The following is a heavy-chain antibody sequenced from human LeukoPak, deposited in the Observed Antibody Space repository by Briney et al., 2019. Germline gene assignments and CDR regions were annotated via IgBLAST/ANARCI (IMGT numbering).Heavy chain of an antibody. Sequence: PSETLSLTCSVSGVSISAYYWSWIRQSAGNRLEWIGRIYPGEGIYATATTSYNPSFKSRVTMSGDTSKNQLSLKLSSVTAADTAVYYCARGGYSSGWYETNWFDPWGQGTLVTVSS. CDR1: GVSISAYY. J-gene: IGHJ5*02. V-gene: IGHV4-4*07. D-gene: IGHD6-19*01. CDR3: ARGGYSSGWYETNWFDP. CDR2: IYPGEGIYATATT.